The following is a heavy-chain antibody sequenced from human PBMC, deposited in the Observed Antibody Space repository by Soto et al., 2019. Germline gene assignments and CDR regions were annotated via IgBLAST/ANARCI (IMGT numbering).Heavy chain of an antibody. CDR2: IYYSGST. Sequence: SETLSLTCTVSRGSISSGTNYWAWIRQPPGKGLEWIANIYYSGSTFYNPSLKSRVTISLDTSKNQFSLKLRSVTAADTAVYYCARHEAGWYFGSWGQGTLVTASS. D-gene: IGHD6-25*01. CDR3: ARHEAGWYFGS. J-gene: IGHJ4*02. CDR1: RGSISSGTNY. V-gene: IGHV4-39*01.